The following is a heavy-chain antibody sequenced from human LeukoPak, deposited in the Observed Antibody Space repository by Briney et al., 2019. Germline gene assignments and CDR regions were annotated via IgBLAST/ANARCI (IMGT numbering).Heavy chain of an antibody. D-gene: IGHD4-17*01. J-gene: IGHJ4*02. CDR3: AKGPDGDFTIFDY. CDR1: GFTFSSYA. CDR2: ISGSGGST. V-gene: IGHV3-23*01. Sequence: PGGSLRLSCAASGFTFSSYAMSWVRQAPGKGLEWVSAISGSGGSTYYADSVKGRFTISRDNSKNTLYLQMNSPRAEDTAVYYCAKGPDGDFTIFDYWGQGTLVTVSS.